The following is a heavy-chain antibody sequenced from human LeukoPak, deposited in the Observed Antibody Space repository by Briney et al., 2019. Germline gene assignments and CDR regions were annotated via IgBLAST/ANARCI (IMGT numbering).Heavy chain of an antibody. CDR1: GGFISSGGYS. Sequence: SETLSLTCAVSGGFISSGGYSWSWIRQPPGKGLEWIGYIYHSGSTYYNPSLKSRVTISVDRSKNQFSLKLSSVTAADTAVYYCARAATGVTPFNWFDPWGQGTLVTVSS. CDR2: IYHSGST. CDR3: ARAATGVTPFNWFDP. J-gene: IGHJ5*02. V-gene: IGHV4-30-2*01. D-gene: IGHD3-10*01.